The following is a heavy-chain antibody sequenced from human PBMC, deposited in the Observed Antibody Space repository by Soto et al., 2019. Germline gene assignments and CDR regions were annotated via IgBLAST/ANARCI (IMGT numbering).Heavy chain of an antibody. D-gene: IGHD2-2*01. CDR3: ASQGGIVVVPVDYYYYMDV. CDR2: ISSSSSYI. J-gene: IGHJ6*03. CDR1: GFTFSSYS. V-gene: IGHV3-21*01. Sequence: GGSLRLSCAASGFTFSSYSMNWVRQAPGKGLEWVSSISSSSSYIYYADSVKGRFTISRDNAKNSLYLQMNSLRAEDTAVYYCASQGGIVVVPVDYYYYMDVWGKGTTVTVSS.